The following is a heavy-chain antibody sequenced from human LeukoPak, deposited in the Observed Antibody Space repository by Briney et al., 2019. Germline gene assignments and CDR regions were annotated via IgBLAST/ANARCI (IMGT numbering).Heavy chain of an antibody. V-gene: IGHV3-20*04. J-gene: IGHJ4*02. CDR3: ARSRDGYNLYYFDY. CDR2: INWNGGST. CDR1: GFTFDDYG. Sequence: PGGSLRLSCAASGFTFDDYGMSWVRQAPGKGLEWVSGINWNGGSTGYADSVKGRFTISRDNAENSLYLQMNSLRAEDTALYYCARSRDGYNLYYFDYWGQGTLVTVSS. D-gene: IGHD5-24*01.